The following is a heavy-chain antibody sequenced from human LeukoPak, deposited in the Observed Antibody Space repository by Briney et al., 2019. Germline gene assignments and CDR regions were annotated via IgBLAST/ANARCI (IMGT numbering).Heavy chain of an antibody. CDR1: GASIRSGGNY. V-gene: IGHV4-31*03. J-gene: IGHJ6*03. Sequence: SQTLSLTCTVSGASIRSGGNYWSWIRQHPGKGLEWIGYVSYSGSTYYNPSLESRVTTSLDTSKNHFSLKLSSVTAADTAVYYCARGRNGGDYFYTDVWGKGTTVTVSS. CDR2: VSYSGST. D-gene: IGHD3-16*01. CDR3: ARGRNGGDYFYTDV.